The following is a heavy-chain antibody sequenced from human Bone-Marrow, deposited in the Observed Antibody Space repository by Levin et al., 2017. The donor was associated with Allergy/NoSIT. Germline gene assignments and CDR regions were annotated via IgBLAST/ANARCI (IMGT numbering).Heavy chain of an antibody. J-gene: IGHJ5*02. Sequence: GGSLRLSCSTSGFNFNAYSMSWVRQAPGKGLEWLADISIDGSVKQYVDAVKGRFTVSRDNAKNSLHLQMNSLRVDDTAVYYCARDPNWGNWFDPWGQGTLVTVSS. CDR3: ARDPNWGNWFDP. CDR1: GFNFNAYS. V-gene: IGHV3-7*01. CDR2: ISIDGSVK. D-gene: IGHD7-27*01.